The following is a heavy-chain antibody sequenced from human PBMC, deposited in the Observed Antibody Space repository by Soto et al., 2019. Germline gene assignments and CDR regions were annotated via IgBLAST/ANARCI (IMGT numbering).Heavy chain of an antibody. D-gene: IGHD3-16*01. J-gene: IGHJ4*02. CDR1: GFTFNNYV. V-gene: IGHV3-23*01. CDR2: IGGGGDGT. CDR3: AKGSGAFRPYYFDY. Sequence: GGFLRLSCAASGFTFNNYVMSWVRQAPGKGLEWVAAIGGGGDGTYYADSVKGRFTISRDKSKNSLYLQMNSLRAEDTAVYYCAKGSGAFRPYYFDYWGQGTLVTVSS.